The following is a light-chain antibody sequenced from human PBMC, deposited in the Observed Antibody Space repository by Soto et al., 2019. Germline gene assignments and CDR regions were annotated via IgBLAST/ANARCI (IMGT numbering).Light chain of an antibody. V-gene: IGLV1-51*01. CDR2: DDD. CDR3: GSWDSRLSAYV. CDR1: SYNIGGNS. Sequence: QSVMTQPPSVSAAPGQKVTISCSGSSYNIGGNSVSWYQQLPGTAPKLLIYDDDKRPSGIPDRFSGSKSGTSATLGITGFQTGDEADYYCGSWDSRLSAYVFATGTKLTVL. J-gene: IGLJ1*01.